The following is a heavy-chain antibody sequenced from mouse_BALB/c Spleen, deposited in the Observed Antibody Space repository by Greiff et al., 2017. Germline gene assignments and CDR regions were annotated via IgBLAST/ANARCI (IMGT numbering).Heavy chain of an antibody. V-gene: IGHV14-3*02. CDR2: IDPANGNT. CDR3: ARSEVRDYYAMDY. J-gene: IGHJ4*01. Sequence: EVMLVESGAELVKPGASVKLSCTASGFNIKDTYMHWVKQRPEQGLEWIGRIDPANGNTKYDPKFQGKATITADTSSNTAYLQLSSLTSEDTAVYYCARSEVRDYYAMDYWGQGTSVTVSS. CDR1: GFNIKDTY.